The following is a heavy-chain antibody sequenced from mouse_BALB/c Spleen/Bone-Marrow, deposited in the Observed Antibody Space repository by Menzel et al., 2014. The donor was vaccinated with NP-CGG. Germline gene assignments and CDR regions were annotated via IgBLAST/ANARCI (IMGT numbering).Heavy chain of an antibody. CDR1: GFTFSSFG. V-gene: IGHV5-17*02. Sequence: EVKLVESGGGLVQPGGSRKLSCAASGFTFSSFGMHWVRQAPEKGLEWVAYISGGSSIIYYADTVKGHFTISRDNPKNTLFLQMTSLRSEDTAIYYCARKDYFGYAAMDYWGQGTSVTVSS. J-gene: IGHJ4*01. D-gene: IGHD1-2*01. CDR3: ARKDYFGYAAMDY. CDR2: ISGGSSII.